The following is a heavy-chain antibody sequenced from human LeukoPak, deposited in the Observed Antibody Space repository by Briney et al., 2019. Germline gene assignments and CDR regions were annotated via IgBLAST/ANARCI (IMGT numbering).Heavy chain of an antibody. V-gene: IGHV3-7*01. D-gene: IGHD4-17*01. CDR3: ARDALGDSDAFDI. CDR2: IKQDGSEK. Sequence: GGSLRLSCAASGFTFSSYWMSWVRQAPGKGLEWVANIKQDGSEKYYVDSVKGRFTISRDNAKNSLYLQMNSLRAEDTAVYYCARDALGDSDAFDIWGQGTMVTVSS. J-gene: IGHJ3*02. CDR1: GFTFSSYW.